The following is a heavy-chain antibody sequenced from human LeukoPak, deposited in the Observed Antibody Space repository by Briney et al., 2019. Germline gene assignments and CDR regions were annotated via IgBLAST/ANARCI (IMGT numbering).Heavy chain of an antibody. CDR3: ARGYTMTDAFDI. CDR2: IIPIFGTA. D-gene: IGHD3-22*01. Sequence: ASVKVFCKASGGTFSSYAISWVRQAPGQGREWMGGIIPIFGTANYAQKFQGRVTITTDESTSTAYMELSSLRSEDTAVYYCARGYTMTDAFDIWGQGTMVTVSS. J-gene: IGHJ3*02. V-gene: IGHV1-69*05. CDR1: GGTFSSYA.